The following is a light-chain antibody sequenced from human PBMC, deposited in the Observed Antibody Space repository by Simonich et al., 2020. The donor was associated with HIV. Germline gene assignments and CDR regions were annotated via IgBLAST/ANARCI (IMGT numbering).Light chain of an antibody. V-gene: IGKV3-11*01. CDR1: QSVSSD. J-gene: IGKJ3*01. CDR2: DAS. Sequence: EIVLTQSPATLSLSPGETPTPPCRTGQSVSSDLAWYQPKPGQAPRLLIYDASNRATGIPARFSGSGSGTDFTLTISSLQPEDFATYYCQQLNSYPFTFGPGTKVDIK. CDR3: QQLNSYPFT.